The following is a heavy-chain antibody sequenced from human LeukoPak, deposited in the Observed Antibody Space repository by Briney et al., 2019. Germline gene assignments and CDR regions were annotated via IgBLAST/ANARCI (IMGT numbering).Heavy chain of an antibody. Sequence: GGSLRLSCAASGFTFSSNYMSWVRQAPGKGLEWVSVIYSGGSTYYADSVKGRFTISRDNSKNTLYLQMNSLRAEDTAVYYCARENYYDSRGGYGMDVWGQGTTVTVSS. CDR3: ARENYYDSRGGYGMDV. J-gene: IGHJ6*02. CDR1: GFTFSSNY. V-gene: IGHV3-53*01. CDR2: IYSGGST. D-gene: IGHD3-22*01.